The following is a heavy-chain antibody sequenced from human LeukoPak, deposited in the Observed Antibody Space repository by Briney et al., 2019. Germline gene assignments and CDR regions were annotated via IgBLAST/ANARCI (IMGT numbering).Heavy chain of an antibody. Sequence: PGGSLRLSCAASGFTFSSYSMTWVRQAPGKGLEWVSSISSSSSYIYYADSVKGRFTISRDNAKNSLYLQMNSLRAEDTAVYYCARRGSSSSLVDYWGQGTLVTVSS. CDR2: ISSSSSYI. V-gene: IGHV3-21*01. J-gene: IGHJ4*02. CDR1: GFTFSSYS. CDR3: ARRGSSSSLVDY. D-gene: IGHD6-6*01.